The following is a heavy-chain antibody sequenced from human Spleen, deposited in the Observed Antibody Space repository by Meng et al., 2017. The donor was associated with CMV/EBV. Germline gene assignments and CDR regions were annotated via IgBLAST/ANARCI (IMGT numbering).Heavy chain of an antibody. CDR3: AKDGNFGSGRLRLGYFDL. D-gene: IGHD3-10*01. CDR1: FTFSAYS. CDR2: VSNNRNIK. V-gene: IGHV3-30*18. J-gene: IGHJ2*01. Sequence: FTFSAYSMAWVRQGQGKGLEWVAIVSNNRNIKYYADSVKGQFTITRDNTKNTLYLQMNSLRAKDTALYYCAKDGNFGSGRLRLGYFDLWGRGTLVTVSS.